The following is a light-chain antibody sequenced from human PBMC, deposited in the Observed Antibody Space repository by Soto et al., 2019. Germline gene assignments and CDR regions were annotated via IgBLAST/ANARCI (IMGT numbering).Light chain of an antibody. Sequence: EIVMTQSPATLSVSPGERATLSCRASQSVSINLAWYQQKPGQAPRLLICGASTRATGIPARFSGSGSGTEFTLTISSLQSEDFAVYYCQQYNNWPPWTFGQGTKVGIK. CDR3: QQYNNWPPWT. V-gene: IGKV3-15*01. CDR2: GAS. J-gene: IGKJ1*01. CDR1: QSVSIN.